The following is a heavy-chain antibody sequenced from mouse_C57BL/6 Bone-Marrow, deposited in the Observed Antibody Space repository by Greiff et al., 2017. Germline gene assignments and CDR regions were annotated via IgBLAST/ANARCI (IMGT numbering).Heavy chain of an antibody. CDR3: ARPEYYGSSHFDY. CDR1: GYAFSSSW. J-gene: IGHJ2*01. V-gene: IGHV1-82*01. CDR2: IYPGDGDT. D-gene: IGHD1-1*01. Sequence: QVQLQQSGPELVKPGASVKISCKASGYAFSSSWMNWVKQRPGKGLEWIGRIYPGDGDTNYNGKFKGKATLTADKSSSTAYMQLSSLTSEDSAVYYCARPEYYGSSHFDYWGQGTTLTVSS.